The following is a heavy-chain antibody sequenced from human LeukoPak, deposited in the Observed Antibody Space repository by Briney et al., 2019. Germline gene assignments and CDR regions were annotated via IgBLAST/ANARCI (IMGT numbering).Heavy chain of an antibody. CDR3: ARPHYDILTGYYNLDY. CDR2: ISAYNGNT. Sequence: GASVKVSCKASGYTFTSYGISWVRQAPGQGIEWMGWISAYNGNTNYAQKRQGRVTMTTDTSTSTAYMELRSLRSDDTAVYYCARPHYDILTGYYNLDYWGQGTLVTVSS. V-gene: IGHV1-18*04. J-gene: IGHJ4*02. D-gene: IGHD3-9*01. CDR1: GYTFTSYG.